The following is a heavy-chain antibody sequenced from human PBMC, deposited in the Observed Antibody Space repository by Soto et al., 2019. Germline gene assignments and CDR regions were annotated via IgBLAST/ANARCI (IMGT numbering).Heavy chain of an antibody. Sequence: EVQLVESGGGLVQPGRSLRLSCAASGFTFDDYAMHWVRQAPGKGLEWVSGISWNSGSIGYADSVKGRFTISRDNAKNSLYLQMNSLRAEVSALYYSAKAKGGPFYHSSSWYEGSFDYWGQGTLVTVSS. J-gene: IGHJ4*02. V-gene: IGHV3-9*01. CDR2: ISWNSGSI. D-gene: IGHD6-13*01. CDR1: GFTFDDYA. CDR3: AKAKGGPFYHSSSWYEGSFDY.